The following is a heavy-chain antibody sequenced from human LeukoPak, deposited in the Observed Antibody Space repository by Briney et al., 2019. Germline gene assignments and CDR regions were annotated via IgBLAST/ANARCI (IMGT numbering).Heavy chain of an antibody. CDR1: GFTFSSFG. J-gene: IGHJ5*02. Sequence: GGSLRLSCAASGFTFSSFGMHWVRQAPGKGLEWLAIISYDGAYTHTSKSLKGRFTISRDNANNTLSLQMTSLRPEDTAVYYCAKEVHDHIWGRSHVNNFDPWGQGTLVTVSS. V-gene: IGHV3-30*18. CDR2: ISYDGAYT. D-gene: IGHD3-16*01. CDR3: AKEVHDHIWGRSHVNNFDP.